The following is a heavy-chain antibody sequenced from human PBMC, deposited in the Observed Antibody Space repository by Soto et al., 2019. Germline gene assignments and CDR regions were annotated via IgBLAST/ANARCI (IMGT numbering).Heavy chain of an antibody. CDR1: GYTFTSYG. V-gene: IGHV1-18*01. CDR3: ARDRSWVGFTSGYDPNDY. J-gene: IGHJ4*02. CDR2: ISAYNGNT. D-gene: IGHD5-12*01. Sequence: QVQLVQSGAAVKKPGASVKVSCKASGYTFTSYGISWVRQAPGQGLEWMGWISAYNGNTNYAQKLQGRVTMTTDTATSKAYMELRSLRSDDTAVYYCARDRSWVGFTSGYDPNDYWGQGTLVTVSS.